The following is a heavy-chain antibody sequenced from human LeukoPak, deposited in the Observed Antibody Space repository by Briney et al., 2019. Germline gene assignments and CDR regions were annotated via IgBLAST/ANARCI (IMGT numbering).Heavy chain of an antibody. Sequence: GGSLRLSCAASGFTFSSYWMSWVRQAPGKGLEWVANIKQDGSEKYYVESVKGRFTISRDNAKNSLYLQMNSLRAEDTAVYYCARASNWNDADFEYWGQGTLVTVSS. D-gene: IGHD1-1*01. J-gene: IGHJ4*02. CDR1: GFTFSSYW. V-gene: IGHV3-7*02. CDR3: ARASNWNDADFEY. CDR2: IKQDGSEK.